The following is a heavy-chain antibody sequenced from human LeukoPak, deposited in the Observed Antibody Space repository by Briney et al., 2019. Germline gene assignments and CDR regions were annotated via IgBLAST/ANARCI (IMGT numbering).Heavy chain of an antibody. Sequence: GASVKVSCKASGYTFSSNGISWVRQAPGQGLEGMGWISAYNGNTNYAQKFQGRVTMTTDTSTSTAYMELRSLRSDDTAVYYCARHKPYGSGSFDTFDIWGQGTMVTVSS. J-gene: IGHJ3*02. CDR2: ISAYNGNT. CDR1: GYTFSSNG. D-gene: IGHD3-10*01. V-gene: IGHV1-18*01. CDR3: ARHKPYGSGSFDTFDI.